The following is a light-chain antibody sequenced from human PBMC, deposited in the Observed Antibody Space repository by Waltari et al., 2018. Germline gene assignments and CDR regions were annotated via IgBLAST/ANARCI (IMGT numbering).Light chain of an antibody. CDR1: QSVSSY. V-gene: IGKV3-11*01. Sequence: EIVLTQSPATLSLSPGERATLSCRASQSVSSYLAWYQQKPGQAPRLLIYDASNRATGIPARFSGSGSVTDFTLTISSLEPEDFAVYYCQQRSNWPPVFGGGTKVEIK. CDR3: QQRSNWPPV. CDR2: DAS. J-gene: IGKJ4*01.